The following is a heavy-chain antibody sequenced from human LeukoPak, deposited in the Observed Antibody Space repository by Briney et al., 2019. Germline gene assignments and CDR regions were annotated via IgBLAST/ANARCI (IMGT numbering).Heavy chain of an antibody. CDR3: ARYPTVTHDAFDI. CDR1: GGSISSGGYS. Sequence: SETLSLTCAVSGGSISSGGYSWSWIRQPPGKGLEWIGYIYHSGSTYYNPSLKSRVTISVDRSKNQFSLKLSSVTAADTAVYYCARYPTVTHDAFDIWGQGTMVTVSS. CDR2: IYHSGST. J-gene: IGHJ3*02. V-gene: IGHV4-30-2*01. D-gene: IGHD4-11*01.